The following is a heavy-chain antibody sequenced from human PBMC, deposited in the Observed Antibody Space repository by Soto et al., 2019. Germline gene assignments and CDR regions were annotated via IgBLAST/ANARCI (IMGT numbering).Heavy chain of an antibody. V-gene: IGHV5-51*01. CDR1: GYSFTSYW. CDR2: IYPGDSNT. J-gene: IGHJ1*01. CDR3: ATCDDFWSGYLYFYH. Sequence: GESLKISCKGSGYSFTSYWIGWVRQMPGKGLEWMGIIYPGDSNTKYSPSFQGQVTISADKSISTTYLQWRSLKASDTAMYYCATCDDFWSGYLYFYHWGQGTLVTVSS. D-gene: IGHD3-3*01.